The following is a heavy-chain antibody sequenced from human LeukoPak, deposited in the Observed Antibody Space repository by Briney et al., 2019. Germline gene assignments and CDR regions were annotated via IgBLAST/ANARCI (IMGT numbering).Heavy chain of an antibody. CDR3: IRGGKVVPFDY. D-gene: IGHD2-15*01. CDR1: GFTFSSYG. CDR2: ISYDGSNK. J-gene: IGHJ4*02. Sequence: GGSLRLSCAASGFTFSSYGMHWVRQAPGKGLEWVAVISYDGSNKYYADSVKGRFTISRDDSKNTLYLQMNSLRAEDTAVYYCIRGGKVVPFDYWGQGTLVTVSS. V-gene: IGHV3-30*03.